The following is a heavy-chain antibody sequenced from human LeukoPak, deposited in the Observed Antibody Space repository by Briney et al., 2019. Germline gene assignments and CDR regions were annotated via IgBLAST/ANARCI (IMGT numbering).Heavy chain of an antibody. D-gene: IGHD2-2*01. CDR3: ARDRDGKGSAIFY. V-gene: IGHV1-18*01. CDR1: GYNFPSYG. Sequence: ASVKVSCKASGYNFPSYGINWVRQAPGQGLEWMGWIRPHTGETNSAQRFQDRVTMTTDTSTTTAYMELRSLRFDDTAVYYCARDRDGKGSAIFYWSQGSLVTVSS. J-gene: IGHJ4*02. CDR2: IRPHTGET.